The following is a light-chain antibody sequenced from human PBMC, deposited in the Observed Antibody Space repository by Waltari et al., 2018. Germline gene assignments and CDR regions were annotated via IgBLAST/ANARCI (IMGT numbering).Light chain of an antibody. Sequence: EIVMTQSPGTLSVSPGERATLSCRASQSVNSNLAWYQQKLGQAPRLLIYDASTRATGVPARFSASGSGTEFTLTISSLQPEDFTTYYCQQGYTAPLTFGGGTKLEIK. J-gene: IGKJ4*01. CDR3: QQGYTAPLT. CDR1: QSVNSN. V-gene: IGKV3-15*01. CDR2: DAS.